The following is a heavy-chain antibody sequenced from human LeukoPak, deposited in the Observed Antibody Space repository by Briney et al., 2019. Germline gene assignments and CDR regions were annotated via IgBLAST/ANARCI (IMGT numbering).Heavy chain of an antibody. D-gene: IGHD5-18*01. Sequence: GGSLRLSCAASGFAFSTFWMNWVRQAPGKGLEWVANIKQDGSEKYYVDSVKGRFTVSRDNTKNSLYLQMNSLRAEDTAVYYCARGYGIQLWSEGYFDYWGQGTLVTVSS. V-gene: IGHV3-7*01. J-gene: IGHJ4*02. CDR3: ARGYGIQLWSEGYFDY. CDR1: GFAFSTFW. CDR2: IKQDGSEK.